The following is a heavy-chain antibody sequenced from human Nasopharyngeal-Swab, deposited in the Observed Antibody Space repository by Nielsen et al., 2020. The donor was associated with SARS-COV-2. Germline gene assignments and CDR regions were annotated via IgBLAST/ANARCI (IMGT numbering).Heavy chain of an antibody. J-gene: IGHJ4*02. CDR3: ARLYDTSGYDY. D-gene: IGHD3-22*01. V-gene: IGHV4-30-2*01. Sequence: WIRQPPGKGLEWIGYIYHSGSTYYNPSLKSCVTISVDWSKNQFSLNLSSVTAADTAVYYCARLYDTSGYDYWGQGTLVTVSS. CDR2: IYHSGST.